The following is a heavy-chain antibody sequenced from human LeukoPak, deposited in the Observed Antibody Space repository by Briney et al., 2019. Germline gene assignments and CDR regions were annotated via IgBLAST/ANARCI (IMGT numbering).Heavy chain of an antibody. Sequence: PSETLSLTCTVSGGSISSSTYYWGWIRQPPGKGLEWFGSIYYSGSTYYNPSLKSRVTISVDTSKNQFPLKLSSVTAADTAVYYCARSEQWLVPLDHWGQGTLVTVSS. J-gene: IGHJ4*02. CDR1: GGSISSSTYY. CDR2: IYYSGST. V-gene: IGHV4-39*06. CDR3: ARSEQWLVPLDH. D-gene: IGHD6-19*01.